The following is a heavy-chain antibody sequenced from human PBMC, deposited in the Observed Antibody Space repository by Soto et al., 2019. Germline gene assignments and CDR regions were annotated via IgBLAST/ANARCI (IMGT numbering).Heavy chain of an antibody. CDR2: INAGNGNT. Sequence: GASVKVSCKASGYTFTSYAMHWVRQAPGQRLEWMGWINAGNGNTKYSQKFQGRVTITRDTSASTAYMELSSLRSEDTAVYYCTYGSGAHLYYYYGMDVWGQGTTVTAP. V-gene: IGHV1-3*01. CDR1: GYTFTSYA. J-gene: IGHJ6*02. CDR3: TYGSGAHLYYYYGMDV. D-gene: IGHD3-10*01.